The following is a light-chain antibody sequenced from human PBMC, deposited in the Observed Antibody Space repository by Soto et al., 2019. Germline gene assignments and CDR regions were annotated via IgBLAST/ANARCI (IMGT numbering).Light chain of an antibody. CDR3: QQTYSLPPDIT. J-gene: IGKJ5*01. Sequence: EIRLTQSPESLAASVGDTVTITCWASQAINTYLNWYQQKPGGAPILLIYAASSLQSGVPSRFSGSGSGTDFTLTISSLQPEDFATYYCQQTYSLPPDITFGQGTRLDIK. CDR2: AAS. V-gene: IGKV1-39*01. CDR1: QAINTY.